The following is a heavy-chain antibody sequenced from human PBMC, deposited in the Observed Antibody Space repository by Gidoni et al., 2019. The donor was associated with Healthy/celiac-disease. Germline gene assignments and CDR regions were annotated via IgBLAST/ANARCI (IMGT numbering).Heavy chain of an antibody. J-gene: IGHJ3*02. CDR1: GFTVSSNY. D-gene: IGHD3-22*01. CDR2: IYSGGST. V-gene: IGHV3-53*01. CDR3: ARGKSMIVAGDAFDI. Sequence: EVQLVESGGGLIQPGGSLRLSCAASGFTVSSNYMSWVRQAPGKGLEWVSVIYSGGSTYYADSVKGRFTISRDNSKNTLYLQMNSLRAEDTAVYYCARGKSMIVAGDAFDIWGQGTMVTVSS.